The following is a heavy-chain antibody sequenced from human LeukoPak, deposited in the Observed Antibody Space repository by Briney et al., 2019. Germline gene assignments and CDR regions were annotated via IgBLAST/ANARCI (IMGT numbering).Heavy chain of an antibody. V-gene: IGHV4-59*01. CDR2: IYYSGST. J-gene: IGHJ4*02. Sequence: SETLSLTCTVSGGSISSYYWSWIRQPPGKGLEWIGYIYYSGSTNYNPSLKSRVTITVDTCKNQFSLKLSSVTAADTAVYYCARVNAALYDYWGQGTLVTVSS. D-gene: IGHD2-2*02. CDR1: GGSISSYY. CDR3: ARVNAALYDY.